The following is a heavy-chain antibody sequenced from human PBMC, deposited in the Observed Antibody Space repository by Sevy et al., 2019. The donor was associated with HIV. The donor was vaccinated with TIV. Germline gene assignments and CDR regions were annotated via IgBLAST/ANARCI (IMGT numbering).Heavy chain of an antibody. CDR3: TRGYYGSGSYYNNFFDY. V-gene: IGHV5-51*01. CDR2: IYPGDSDT. CDR1: GYSFTRYW. Sequence: GESLKISFEGSGYSFTRYWIGWVRQMPGKGLEWMGIIYPGDSDTRYSPSFQGQVTISADKSIRTAYLQWSSLKASDTAMYFCTRGYYGSGSYYNNFFDYWGQGTLVTVSS. J-gene: IGHJ4*02. D-gene: IGHD3-10*01.